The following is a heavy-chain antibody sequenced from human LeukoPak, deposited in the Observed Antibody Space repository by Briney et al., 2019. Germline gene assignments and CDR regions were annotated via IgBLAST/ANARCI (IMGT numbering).Heavy chain of an antibody. J-gene: IGHJ4*02. CDR3: ARDTHYYDSSGSMLYYFDY. D-gene: IGHD3-22*01. CDR1: GFTFSSYS. V-gene: IGHV3-21*01. Sequence: PGGSLRLSCAASGFTFSSYSMNWVRQAPGKGLEWVSSISSSSSYIYYADSVKGRFTISRDNAKNSLYLQMNSLRAEDTAVYYCARDTHYYDSSGSMLYYFDYWGQGTLVTVSS. CDR2: ISSSSSYI.